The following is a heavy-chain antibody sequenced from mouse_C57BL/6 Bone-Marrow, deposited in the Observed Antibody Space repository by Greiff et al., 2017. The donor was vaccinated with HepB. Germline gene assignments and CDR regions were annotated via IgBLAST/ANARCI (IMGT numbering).Heavy chain of an antibody. CDR3: ARWGLWWLPPWFSY. Sequence: VQLQQSGAELARPGASVKLSCKASGYTFTSYGISWVKQRTGQGLEWIGEIYPRSGNTYYNEKFKGKATLTADKSSSTAYMELSSLTSEDSAVYFCARWGLWWLPPWFSYWGQGTLVTVSA. D-gene: IGHD2-3*01. V-gene: IGHV1-81*01. CDR2: IYPRSGNT. J-gene: IGHJ3*01. CDR1: GYTFTSYG.